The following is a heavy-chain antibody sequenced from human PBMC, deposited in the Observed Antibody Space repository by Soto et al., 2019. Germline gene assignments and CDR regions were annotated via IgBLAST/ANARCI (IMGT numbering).Heavy chain of an antibody. CDR1: GFTFSSYS. CDR2: ISSSSYI. D-gene: IGHD3-10*01. Sequence: GGSLRLSCAASGFTFSSYSMNRVRQAPGKGLEWVSSISSSSYIYYADSVKGRFTISRDNSKNTLYLQMNSLRAEDTAVYYCAKVYGLMVRGPSDYWGQGTLVTVSS. CDR3: AKVYGLMVRGPSDY. J-gene: IGHJ4*02. V-gene: IGHV3-21*01.